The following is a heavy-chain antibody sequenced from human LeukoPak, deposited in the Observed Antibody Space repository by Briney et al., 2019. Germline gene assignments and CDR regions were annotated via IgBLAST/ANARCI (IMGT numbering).Heavy chain of an antibody. CDR2: IKQDGSEK. CDR1: GFTFSTYW. D-gene: IGHD3-22*01. V-gene: IGHV3-7*01. Sequence: GGSLRLSCVASGFTFSTYWMSWVRQAPGKGLEWVANIKQDGSEKHYVDSVKGRFTISRDNAKNSLYLQMNSLRAEDTAVYYCAREGPAHYDSSGAYYFDYWGQGTLVTVSS. J-gene: IGHJ4*02. CDR3: AREGPAHYDSSGAYYFDY.